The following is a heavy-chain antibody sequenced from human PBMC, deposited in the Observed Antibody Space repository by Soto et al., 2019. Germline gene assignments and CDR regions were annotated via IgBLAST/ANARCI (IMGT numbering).Heavy chain of an antibody. CDR2: ISSSGSTI. CDR1: GFTFSDYY. Sequence: GGSLRLSCAASGFTFSDYYMSWIRQAPGKGLEWVSYISSSGSTIYYADSVKGRFTISRDNAKNSLYLQMSSLRAEDTAVYYCARVYSNGLSLLDNWGQGTQVTVSS. D-gene: IGHD1-26*01. V-gene: IGHV3-11*01. J-gene: IGHJ4*02. CDR3: ARVYSNGLSLLDN.